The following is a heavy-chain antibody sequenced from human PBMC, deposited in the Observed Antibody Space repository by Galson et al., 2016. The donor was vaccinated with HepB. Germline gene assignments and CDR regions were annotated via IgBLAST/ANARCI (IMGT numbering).Heavy chain of an antibody. D-gene: IGHD6-13*01. V-gene: IGHV1-24*01. CDR3: GGHSSSWYRYYGMDV. J-gene: IGHJ6*02. Sequence: SVKVSCKVSGYTLSKLSMHWVRQAPGKGLEWMGGFDREDGEIIYAQKFQGRVTLTEDTSADTAYMDLSSLTSEDTAVYYGGGHSSSWYRYYGMDVWGQGTTVTVSS. CDR2: FDREDGEI. CDR1: GYTLSKLS.